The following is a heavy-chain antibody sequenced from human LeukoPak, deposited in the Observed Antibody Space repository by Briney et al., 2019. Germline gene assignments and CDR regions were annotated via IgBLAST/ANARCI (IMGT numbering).Heavy chain of an antibody. Sequence: PGGSLRLSCAASGFTFSSYTINCVRQAPGKGLEWVSSISSGSTNIYYADSVKGRFTISRDNAKNSLYLQMNSLRDEDTAVYYCARGRDSDYAFDYWGQGTLVTVSS. CDR2: ISSGSTNI. CDR3: ARGRDSDYAFDY. J-gene: IGHJ4*02. CDR1: GFTFSSYT. D-gene: IGHD4-17*01. V-gene: IGHV3-21*01.